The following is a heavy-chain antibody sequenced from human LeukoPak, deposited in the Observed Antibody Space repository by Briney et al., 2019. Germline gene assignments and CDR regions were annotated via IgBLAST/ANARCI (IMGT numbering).Heavy chain of an antibody. J-gene: IGHJ4*02. V-gene: IGHV1-2*02. CDR1: GYTFTGYY. Sequence: ASVKVSCKASGYTFTGYYMHWVRQAPGQGLEWMGWINPNSGGTNYAQKFQGRVTMTRDTSISTAYMELSRLRSDDTAVYYCATGSSSWYGNFDYWGQGTPVTVSS. D-gene: IGHD6-13*01. CDR2: INPNSGGT. CDR3: ATGSSSWYGNFDY.